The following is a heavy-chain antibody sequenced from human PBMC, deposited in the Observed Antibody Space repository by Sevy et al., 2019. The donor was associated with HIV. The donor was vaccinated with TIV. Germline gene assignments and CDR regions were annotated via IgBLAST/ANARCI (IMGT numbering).Heavy chain of an antibody. V-gene: IGHV3-30*18. D-gene: IGHD3-9*01. CDR3: AKDPRATYYDILTGLGGFDY. J-gene: IGHJ4*02. Sequence: VGSLRLSCAASGFTFSSYGMHWVRQAPGKGLEWVAVISYDGSNKYYADSVKGRFTISRDNSKNTLYLQMNSLRAEDTAVYYCAKDPRATYYDILTGLGGFDYWGQGTLVTVSS. CDR1: GFTFSSYG. CDR2: ISYDGSNK.